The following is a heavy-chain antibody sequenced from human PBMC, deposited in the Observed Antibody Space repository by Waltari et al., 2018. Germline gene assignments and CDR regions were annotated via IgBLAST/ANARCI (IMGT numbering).Heavy chain of an antibody. V-gene: IGHV3-48*01. CDR2: ISSSSSTI. D-gene: IGHD5-12*01. Sequence: EVQLVESGGGLVQPGGSLRLSCAASGFTFSSYSLNWVPQAPGRGREVVSYISSSSSTIYYADSVKGRFTISRDNAKNSLYLQMNSLRAEDTAVYYCARDVSGGSWFDPWGQGTLVTVSS. CDR3: ARDVSGGSWFDP. CDR1: GFTFSSYS. J-gene: IGHJ5*02.